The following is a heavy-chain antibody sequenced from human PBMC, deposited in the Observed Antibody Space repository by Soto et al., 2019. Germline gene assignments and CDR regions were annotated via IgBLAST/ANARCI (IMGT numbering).Heavy chain of an antibody. CDR3: ARDVWRDPDCISTSCYYNWFDP. V-gene: IGHV1-69*13. J-gene: IGHJ5*02. CDR1: GGTFSIYG. D-gene: IGHD2-2*01. CDR2: IIPIFGTP. Sequence: SVKGSWKASGGTFSIYGISWVGQAPGQGLEWVGGIIPIFGTPNYAQKFQGRVTIMADESTSTAYMELSSLRSEDTAVYYCARDVWRDPDCISTSCYYNWFDPWGQGTLVTVSS.